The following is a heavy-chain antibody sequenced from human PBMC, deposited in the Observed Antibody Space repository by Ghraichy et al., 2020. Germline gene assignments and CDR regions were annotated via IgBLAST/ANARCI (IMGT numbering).Heavy chain of an antibody. CDR2: INIGATIT. V-gene: IGHV3-48*01. D-gene: IGHD5-12*01. CDR1: GFTFSAYA. Sequence: GGYLRLSCAASGFTFSAYAMNWVRQAPGKGLEWISYINIGATITYYADSVKGRFTISRDNAKTSLYLQMNSLTVDDTAIYYCARGRFSGYDHFDLWGQGTLVTVSS. J-gene: IGHJ4*02. CDR3: ARGRFSGYDHFDL.